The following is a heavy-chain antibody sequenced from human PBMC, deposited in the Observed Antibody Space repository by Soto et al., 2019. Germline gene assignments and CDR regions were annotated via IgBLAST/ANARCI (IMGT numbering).Heavy chain of an antibody. V-gene: IGHV1-3*01. J-gene: IGHJ6*02. D-gene: IGHD4-17*01. Sequence: ASVKVSCKASGYTFTSYAMHWVRQAPGQRLEWMGWINAGNGNTKYSQKFQGRVTITRDTSASTAYMELSSLRSEDTAVYYCARLTTVVTRRGYYYYGMDVWGQGTTVTVSS. CDR2: INAGNGNT. CDR1: GYTFTSYA. CDR3: ARLTTVVTRRGYYYYGMDV.